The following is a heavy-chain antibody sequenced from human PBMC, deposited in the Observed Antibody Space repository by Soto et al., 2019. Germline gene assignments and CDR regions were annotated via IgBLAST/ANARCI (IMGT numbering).Heavy chain of an antibody. J-gene: IGHJ4*02. D-gene: IGHD2-2*01. CDR2: IWYDDSKK. CDR3: ARDYCSTSSCYDY. V-gene: IGHV3-33*01. CDR1: GFTFSNYG. Sequence: LSLSCIASGFTFSNYGIHWVRQAPGKGLEWVALIWYDDSKKYYADSVKGRFIISRDTSKNTVHLQMNSLRAEDTALYYCARDYCSTSSCYDYWGQGTRVTVSS.